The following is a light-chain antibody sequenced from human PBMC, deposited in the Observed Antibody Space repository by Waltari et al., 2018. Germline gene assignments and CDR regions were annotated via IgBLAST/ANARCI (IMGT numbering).Light chain of an antibody. J-gene: IGLJ2*01. V-gene: IGLV3-25*03. CDR1: ALPKRY. CDR3: QSTETSDSVV. CDR2: KDS. Sequence: SYELTQPPSVSVSPGQTARITCSGDALPKRYAHWYQHKPGQAPVMVIYKDSERPSGIPERFSGASSGTTVTLTITGVQAEDEADDHCQSTETSDSVVFGGGTKLTVL.